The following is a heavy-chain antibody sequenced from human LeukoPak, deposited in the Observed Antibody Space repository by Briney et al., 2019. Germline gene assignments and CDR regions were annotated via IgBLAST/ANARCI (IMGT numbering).Heavy chain of an antibody. CDR1: GYTFTGYY. Sequence: GASVKVSCKASGYTFTGYYMHWVRQAPGQGLEWMGWINPNSGGTNYAQKFQGRVTMTRATSISTDYMELSRLRYDDTAVFYCARFPAGGVVIRKYYFDYWGQGTPVTVSS. V-gene: IGHV1-2*02. D-gene: IGHD3-3*01. J-gene: IGHJ4*02. CDR3: ARFPAGGVVIRKYYFDY. CDR2: INPNSGGT.